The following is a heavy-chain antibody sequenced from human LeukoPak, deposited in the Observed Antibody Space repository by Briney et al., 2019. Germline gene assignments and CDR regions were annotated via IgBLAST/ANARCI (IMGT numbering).Heavy chain of an antibody. CDR3: AKGGPWFDP. V-gene: IGHV3-23*01. D-gene: IGHD3-10*01. CDR2: INGSGGRT. CDR1: GFTFSSYG. J-gene: IGHJ5*02. Sequence: QAGGSLRLSCAASGFTFSSYGMSWVRQAPGRGLEWVSAINGSGGRTYYGDSVKGRFTISRDNSKNTLYLQMNSLRVEDTAVYYCAKGGPWFDPWGQGTLVTVSS.